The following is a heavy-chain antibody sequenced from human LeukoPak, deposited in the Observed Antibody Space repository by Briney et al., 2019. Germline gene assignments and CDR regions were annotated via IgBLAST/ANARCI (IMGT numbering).Heavy chain of an antibody. CDR3: YTYGLGLEYFQH. CDR2: IHYSGST. D-gene: IGHD3-10*01. CDR1: GGSISSISYY. Sequence: SETLSLTCTVSGGSISSISYYRGWIRQPPGKGLEWIGSIHYSGSTYYTPSLKSRVTISVDTSKNQFSLKLSSVTAADTAVYYCYTYGLGLEYFQHWGQGTLVTVSS. J-gene: IGHJ1*01. V-gene: IGHV4-39*01.